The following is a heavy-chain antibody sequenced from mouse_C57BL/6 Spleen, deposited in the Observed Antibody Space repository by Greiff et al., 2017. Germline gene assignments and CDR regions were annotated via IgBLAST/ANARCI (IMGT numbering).Heavy chain of an antibody. CDR2: IHPSDSDT. V-gene: IGHV1-74*01. Sequence: VQLQQPGAELVKPGASVKVSCKASGYTFTSYWMHWVKQRPGQGLEWIGRIHPSDSDTNYNQKFKGKATLTVDKSSSTAYMQLSSLTSEDSAVYYCASILRSYYFDYWGQGTTLTVSS. CDR1: GYTFTSYW. CDR3: ASILRSYYFDY. J-gene: IGHJ2*01. D-gene: IGHD1-1*01.